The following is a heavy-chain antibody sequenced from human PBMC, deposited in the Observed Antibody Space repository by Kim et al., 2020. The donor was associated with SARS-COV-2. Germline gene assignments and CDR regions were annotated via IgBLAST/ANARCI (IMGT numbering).Heavy chain of an antibody. CDR1: GGSISSSSYY. V-gene: IGHV4-39*01. CDR3: ARRALDSSSAHAFDI. J-gene: IGHJ3*02. D-gene: IGHD6-13*01. CDR2: IYYSGST. Sequence: SETLSLTCTVSGGSISSSSYYWGWIRQPPGKGLEWIGSIYYSGSTYYNPSLKSRVTISVDTSKNQFSLKLSSVTAADTAVYYCARRALDSSSAHAFDIWGQGTMVTVSS.